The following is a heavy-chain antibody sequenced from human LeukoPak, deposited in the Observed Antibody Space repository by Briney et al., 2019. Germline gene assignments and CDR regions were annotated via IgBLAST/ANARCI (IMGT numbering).Heavy chain of an antibody. V-gene: IGHV3-33*06. Sequence: SGGSLRLSCAASGFTFSSYGMHWVRQAPGKGLEWVAVIWYDGSNKYYADSVKGRFTISRDNSKNTLYLQMNSLRAEDTAVYYCAKDDSSGYYPTFDYWGQGTLVTVSS. CDR2: IWYDGSNK. CDR3: AKDDSSGYYPTFDY. J-gene: IGHJ4*02. CDR1: GFTFSSYG. D-gene: IGHD3-22*01.